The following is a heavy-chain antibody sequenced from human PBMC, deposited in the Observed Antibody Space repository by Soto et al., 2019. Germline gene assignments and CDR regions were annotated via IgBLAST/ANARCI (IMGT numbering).Heavy chain of an antibody. CDR3: VRDWSTFWGMDV. Sequence: GPLRLSGAASGFTFRTYWMNWVRQAPGKGLEWVANIKQDGSEKYYVDSVKGRFAISRDNAKDSLFLQMNNLRAEDTAVYYCVRDWSTFWGMDVWGQGTTVTVAS. V-gene: IGHV3-7*01. CDR1: GFTFRTYW. J-gene: IGHJ6*02. CDR2: IKQDGSEK.